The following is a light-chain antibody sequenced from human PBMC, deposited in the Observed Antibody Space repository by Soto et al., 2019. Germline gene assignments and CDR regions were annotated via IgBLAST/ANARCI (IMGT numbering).Light chain of an antibody. Sequence: QSALTPPASVSGTPGQSIPISCTGTSSDGGGYNYVSWYQQHPGKAPKLMIYDVSNRPSGVSNRFSGSKSGNTASLTISGRQAEDEADYYCSSYTSSSNRVFGGGTKLTVL. J-gene: IGLJ2*01. CDR1: SSDGGGYNY. CDR3: SSYTSSSNRV. V-gene: IGLV2-14*01. CDR2: DVS.